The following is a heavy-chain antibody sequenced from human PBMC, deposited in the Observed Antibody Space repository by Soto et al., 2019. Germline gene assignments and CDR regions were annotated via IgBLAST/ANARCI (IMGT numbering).Heavy chain of an antibody. J-gene: IGHJ5*02. Sequence: PGGSLRLSCAASGFTFSSYSMNWVRQAPGKGPEWVSSISSSSSYIYYADSVKGRFTISRDNAKNSLYLQMNSLRAEDTAVYYCAREISYCSGGSCYPIWFDPWGQGTLVTVS. CDR2: ISSSSSYI. V-gene: IGHV3-21*01. CDR1: GFTFSSYS. D-gene: IGHD2-15*01. CDR3: AREISYCSGGSCYPIWFDP.